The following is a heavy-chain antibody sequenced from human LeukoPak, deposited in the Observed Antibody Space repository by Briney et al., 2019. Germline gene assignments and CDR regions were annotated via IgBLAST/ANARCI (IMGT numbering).Heavy chain of an antibody. D-gene: IGHD6-19*01. V-gene: IGHV1-69*05. Sequence: ASVKVSCKASGGTFSSYAISWVRQAPGQGLEWMGGIIPIFGTANYAQKFQGRVTMTRDTSTSTVYMELSSLRSEDTAVYYCARGDPHSGWYGFSGMGGYWGQGTLVTVSS. J-gene: IGHJ4*02. CDR1: GGTFSSYA. CDR3: ARGDPHSGWYGFSGMGGY. CDR2: IIPIFGTA.